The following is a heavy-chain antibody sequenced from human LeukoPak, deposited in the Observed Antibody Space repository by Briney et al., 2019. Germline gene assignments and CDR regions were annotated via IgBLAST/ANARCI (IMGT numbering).Heavy chain of an antibody. CDR3: ARGTQLRLFDY. D-gene: IGHD5-12*01. CDR1: GGSISSSNW. CDR2: IYHSGST. Sequence: RASGTLSLTCAVSGGSISSSNWWSWVRQPPGKGLEWIGEIYHSGSTNYNPSLKGRVTISVDKSKDQFSLKLISVTAADTAVYYCARGTQLRLFDYWGQGTLVTVSS. V-gene: IGHV4-4*02. J-gene: IGHJ4*02.